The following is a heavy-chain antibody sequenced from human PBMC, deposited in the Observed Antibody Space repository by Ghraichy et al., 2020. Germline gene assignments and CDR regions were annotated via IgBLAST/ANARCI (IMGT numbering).Heavy chain of an antibody. Sequence: GGSLRLSCAASGFSVSSNHMSWVRQAPGKGLEWVSAIYSDERTDYADSVKGRFNLSRDKSKNTVYLQMNSLRVEDTAVYYCARGLRFYDSSDVDNWGQGILVTVSS. CDR2: IYSDERT. V-gene: IGHV3-53*01. CDR3: ARGLRFYDSSDVDN. CDR1: GFSVSSNH. D-gene: IGHD3-22*01. J-gene: IGHJ4*02.